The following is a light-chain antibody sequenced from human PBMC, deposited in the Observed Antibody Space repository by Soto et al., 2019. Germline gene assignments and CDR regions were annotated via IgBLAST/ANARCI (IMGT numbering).Light chain of an antibody. V-gene: IGKV1-33*01. CDR2: DAS. CDR1: QDISNY. Sequence: DIQMTQSPSSLSASVGDRVTITCQASQDISNYLKWYQQKPGKAPKLLIYDASNLETGVPSRFSGSGSGTDFTFTISSLQPADIATYYCQQYDNLPPYTFGQGTKLEIK. CDR3: QQYDNLPPYT. J-gene: IGKJ2*01.